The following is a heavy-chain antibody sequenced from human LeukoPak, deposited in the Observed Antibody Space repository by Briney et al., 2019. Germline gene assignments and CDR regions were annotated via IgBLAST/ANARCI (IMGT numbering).Heavy chain of an antibody. CDR1: GFTFSSYA. V-gene: IGHV3-53*01. Sequence: GGSLRLSCAASGFTFSSYAMSWVRQAPGKGLEWVSVIYSGDNTNYADSVKGRFTISRDNSKNTVYLQMNSLRAEDTAVYFCARESGDFWGQGTLVTVSS. CDR2: IYSGDNT. CDR3: ARESGDF. J-gene: IGHJ4*02.